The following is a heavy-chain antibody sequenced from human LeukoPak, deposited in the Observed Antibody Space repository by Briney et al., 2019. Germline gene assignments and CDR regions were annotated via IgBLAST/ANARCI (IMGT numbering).Heavy chain of an antibody. Sequence: PGGSLRLSCVASGFTFSSHSMNWVRQAPAMGLEWISYISSGSSTTNYADAVKGRFTISRDNAKNSLYLQMNSLRAEDTAVYYCARDDSGGWGQGTLVTVSS. CDR1: GFTFSSHS. CDR2: ISSGSSTT. V-gene: IGHV3-48*04. J-gene: IGHJ4*02. CDR3: ARDDSGG. D-gene: IGHD3-22*01.